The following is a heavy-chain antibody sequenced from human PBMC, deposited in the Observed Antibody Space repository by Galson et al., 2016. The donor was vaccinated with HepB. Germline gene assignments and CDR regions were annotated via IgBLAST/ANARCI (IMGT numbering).Heavy chain of an antibody. CDR3: AKGWSGPDS. V-gene: IGHV3-23*01. Sequence: SLRLSCAASGFILSDYYMAWIRQAPGKGLEWVSAISSTSHSTYYADSVKGRFTISRDNAKNTLFLQMDSLKIDDTAVYYCAKGWSGPDSWGQGTLVTVSS. J-gene: IGHJ4*02. CDR1: GFILSDYY. CDR2: ISSTSHST. D-gene: IGHD3-3*01.